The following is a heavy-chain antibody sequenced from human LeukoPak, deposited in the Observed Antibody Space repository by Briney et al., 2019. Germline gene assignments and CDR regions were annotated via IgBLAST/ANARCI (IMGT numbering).Heavy chain of an antibody. J-gene: IGHJ4*02. CDR1: GLIFDDNA. CDR3: ASQKSGDPLFDH. CDR2: ISWDGDST. D-gene: IGHD2-21*02. V-gene: IGHV3-43D*04. Sequence: GGSLRPSCAASGLIFDDNAMNWVRQAPGKGLEWVSLISWDGDSTYYADSVKGRFTISRDNSKKSLYLQMNSLRAEDSALYYCASQKSGDPLFDHWGQGTLVTVSS.